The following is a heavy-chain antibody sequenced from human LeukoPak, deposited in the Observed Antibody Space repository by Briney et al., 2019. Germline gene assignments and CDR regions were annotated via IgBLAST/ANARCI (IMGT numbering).Heavy chain of an antibody. CDR2: INPSGGST. D-gene: IGHD1-26*01. CDR1: GYTFTSYY. V-gene: IGHV1-46*01. J-gene: IGHJ6*03. Sequence: PRASVKVSCKASGYTFTSYYMHWVRQAPGQGLEWMGIINPSGGSTSYAQKFQGRVTMTRDTSTSTVYMELSSLRSEDTAVYYCARGDSGAYYYYYMDVWGKGTTVTVSS. CDR3: ARGDSGAYYYYYMDV.